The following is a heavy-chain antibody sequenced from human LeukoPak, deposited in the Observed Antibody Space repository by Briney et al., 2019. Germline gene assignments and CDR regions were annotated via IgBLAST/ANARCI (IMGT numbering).Heavy chain of an antibody. CDR2: IYYSGST. CDR1: GGSLSSYY. V-gene: IGHV4-59*08. CDR3: ARGGGIAAAGTDYYFDY. D-gene: IGHD6-13*01. J-gene: IGHJ4*02. Sequence: PSETLSLTCTVSGGSLSSYYWSWIRQPPGQGLEWIGYIYYSGSTNYNPSLKSRVTISVDTSKNQFSLKLSSVTAADTAVYYCARGGGIAAAGTDYYFDYWGQGTLVTVSS.